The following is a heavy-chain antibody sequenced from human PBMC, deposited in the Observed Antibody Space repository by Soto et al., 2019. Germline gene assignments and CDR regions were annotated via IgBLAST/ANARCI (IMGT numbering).Heavy chain of an antibody. D-gene: IGHD6-13*01. CDR1: GFTFSNAW. CDR3: TTYSSSWYNYFDY. V-gene: IGHV3-15*01. CDR2: IKSKTDGGTT. Sequence: EVQLVESGGGLAKPGGSLRLSCAASGFTFSNAWMSWVRQAPGKGLEWVGRIKSKTDGGTTDYAAPVKGRFTISRDDSKNTLYLQMNSLKTEDTAVYYCTTYSSSWYNYFDYWGQGTLVTVSS. J-gene: IGHJ4*02.